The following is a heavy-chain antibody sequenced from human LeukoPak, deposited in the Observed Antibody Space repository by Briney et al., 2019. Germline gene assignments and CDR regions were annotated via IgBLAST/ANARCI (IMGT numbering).Heavy chain of an antibody. D-gene: IGHD6-6*01. Sequence: PGGSLRLSCAASGFIFSNYAMGWGRQAPGKGLEWVSSITGRGGNTYYAGSVKGRFTFSIDNSKNTLHLQMNSLRAEDTAVYYCVRGLDYFDYWGQGTLVTVSS. CDR3: VRGLDYFDY. CDR1: GFIFSNYA. J-gene: IGHJ4*02. V-gene: IGHV3-23*01. CDR2: ITGRGGNT.